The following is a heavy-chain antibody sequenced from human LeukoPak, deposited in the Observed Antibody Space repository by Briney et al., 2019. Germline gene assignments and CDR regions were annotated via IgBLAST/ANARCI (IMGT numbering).Heavy chain of an antibody. CDR3: ASYYASGVSAYNYYGMDV. CDR1: GGSFSGYY. D-gene: IGHD3-10*01. Sequence: PSETLSLTCAVYGGSFSGYYWSWIRRPPGKGLEWIGEINHSGSTNYNPSLKSRVTISVDTSKNQFSLKLSSVTAADTAVYYCASYYASGVSAYNYYGMDVWGKGTTVTVSS. CDR2: INHSGST. J-gene: IGHJ6*04. V-gene: IGHV4-34*01.